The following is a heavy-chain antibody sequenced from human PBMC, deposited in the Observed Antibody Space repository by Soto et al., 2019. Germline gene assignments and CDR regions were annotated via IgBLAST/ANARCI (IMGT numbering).Heavy chain of an antibody. V-gene: IGHV4-4*02. J-gene: IGHJ4*02. D-gene: IGHD4-17*01. CDR2: IYYSGST. Sequence: SETLSLTCAVSGGSISSSNWWSWIRQPPGKGLEWIGYIYYSGSTNYNPSLKSRVTISVDTSKNQFSLKLSSVTAADTAVYYCARRYGASFDYWGQGTLVTVSS. CDR1: GGSISSSNW. CDR3: ARRYGASFDY.